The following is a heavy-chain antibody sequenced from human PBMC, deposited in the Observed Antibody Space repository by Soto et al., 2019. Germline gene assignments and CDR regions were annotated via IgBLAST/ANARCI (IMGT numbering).Heavy chain of an antibody. D-gene: IGHD3-16*01. V-gene: IGHV4-31*03. Sequence: QVQLQESGPGLVKPSQTLSLTCTVSGGSISSGGYYWSWIRQHPGKGLEWIGYIYYSGSTYYNPSGKSRVTTSVDASKIHSSQKLSTVTAADTAVYYCAREIGVSDGRAAGFDYWGQGTLVTVSS. CDR2: IYYSGST. CDR1: GGSISSGGYY. CDR3: AREIGVSDGRAAGFDY. J-gene: IGHJ4*02.